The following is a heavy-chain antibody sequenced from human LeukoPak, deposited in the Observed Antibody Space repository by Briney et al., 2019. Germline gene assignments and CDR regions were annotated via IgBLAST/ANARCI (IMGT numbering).Heavy chain of an antibody. CDR1: GGSISSDTYY. Sequence: SETLSLTCTVSGGSISSDTYYWGWIRQPPGKGLEWIGSIYYTGSTYYNPSLKSRVTISVDTSKNQFSLKLSSVTAADTAVYYCARSVVTYYYYYYGMDVWGQGTTVTVSS. V-gene: IGHV4-39*01. CDR3: ARSVVTYYYYYYGMDV. J-gene: IGHJ6*02. CDR2: IYYTGST. D-gene: IGHD3-22*01.